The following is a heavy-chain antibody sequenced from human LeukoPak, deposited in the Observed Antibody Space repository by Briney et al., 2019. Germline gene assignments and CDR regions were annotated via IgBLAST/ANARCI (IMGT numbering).Heavy chain of an antibody. Sequence: SETLSLTCAVYGGPFSGYYWSWIRQPPGKGLEWIGEINHSGSTNYNPSLKSRVTISVDTSKNQFSLKLSSVTAADTAVYYCASGGYGGNAMMGIWGQGTLVTVSS. V-gene: IGHV4-34*01. CDR1: GGPFSGYY. CDR3: ASGGYGGNAMMGI. CDR2: INHSGST. D-gene: IGHD4-23*01. J-gene: IGHJ4*02.